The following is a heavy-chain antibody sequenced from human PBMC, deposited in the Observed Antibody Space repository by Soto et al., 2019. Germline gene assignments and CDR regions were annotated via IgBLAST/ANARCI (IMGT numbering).Heavy chain of an antibody. CDR2: INHSGST. V-gene: IGHV4-34*01. J-gene: IGHJ4*02. D-gene: IGHD3-22*01. CDR3: ARSNDSSGPNDY. Sequence: SETLSLTCAVYGGSFSGYYWSWIRQPPGKGLEWIGEINHSGSTNYNPSLKSQVTISVDTSKNQFSLKLSSVTAADTAVYYCARSNDSSGPNDYWGQGTLVTVSS. CDR1: GGSFSGYY.